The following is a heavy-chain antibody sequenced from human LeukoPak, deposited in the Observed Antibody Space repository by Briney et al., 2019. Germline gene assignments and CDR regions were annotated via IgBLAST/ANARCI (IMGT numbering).Heavy chain of an antibody. Sequence: PGGSLRLSCAASGFTFSSYAMSWVRQAPGKGLEWVSAISGGGGSTYYADSVKGRFAISRDNSKNTLYLQMNSLRAEDTAVYYCAKGGSRGSAATAFDYWGQGTLVTVSS. J-gene: IGHJ4*02. CDR3: AKGGSRGSAATAFDY. CDR1: GFTFSSYA. V-gene: IGHV3-23*01. D-gene: IGHD2-15*01. CDR2: ISGGGGST.